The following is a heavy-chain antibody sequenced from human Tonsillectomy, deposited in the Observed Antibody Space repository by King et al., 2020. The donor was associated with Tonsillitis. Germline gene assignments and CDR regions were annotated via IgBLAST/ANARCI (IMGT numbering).Heavy chain of an antibody. J-gene: IGHJ4*02. Sequence: VQLVESGGGLVKPGGSLRLSCAASGFTFSNAWMSWVRQAPGKGLEWVGRIKSKTDGGTTDYAAPVKGRFTISRDDSKNTLYLQMNSLKTEDTAVYYCTTKLVSVLGADFWGQGTLVTVSS. D-gene: IGHD2-2*01. V-gene: IGHV3-15*01. CDR3: TTKLVSVLGADF. CDR1: GFTFSNAW. CDR2: IKSKTDGGTT.